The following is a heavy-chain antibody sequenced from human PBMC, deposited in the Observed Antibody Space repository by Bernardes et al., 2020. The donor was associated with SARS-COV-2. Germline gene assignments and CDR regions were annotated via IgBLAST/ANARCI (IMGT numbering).Heavy chain of an antibody. CDR2: IYHSGKT. Sequence: SETLSLTCTVSGGSISSHYWTWIRQPPGKGLEWIGYIYHSGKTNYNPSLKSRVTISVDMSRTQFSLRLSSVTAADTAVYYCARDQDAYYYYYGMDGWGQGTTVTVSS. J-gene: IGHJ6*02. CDR3: ARDQDAYYYYYGMDG. V-gene: IGHV4-59*11. CDR1: GGSISSHY. D-gene: IGHD2-15*01.